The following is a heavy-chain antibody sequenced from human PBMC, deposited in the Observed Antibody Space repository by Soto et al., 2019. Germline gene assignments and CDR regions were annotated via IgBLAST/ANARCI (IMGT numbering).Heavy chain of an antibody. CDR1: GFTFSSYS. J-gene: IGHJ3*02. Sequence: SLRLSCAASGFTFSSYSMNWVRQAPGKGLEWVSSISSSSSYIYYADSVKGRFTISRDNAKNSLYLQMNSLRAEDTAVYYCARDFDTDYYDSSGPGAFGIWGQGTMVTVSS. CDR2: ISSSSSYI. V-gene: IGHV3-21*01. D-gene: IGHD3-22*01. CDR3: ARDFDTDYYDSSGPGAFGI.